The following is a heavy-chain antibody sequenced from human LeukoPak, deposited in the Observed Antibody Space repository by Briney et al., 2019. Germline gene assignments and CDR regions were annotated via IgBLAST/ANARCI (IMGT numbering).Heavy chain of an antibody. CDR2: IYTSGST. D-gene: IGHD6-6*01. CDR3: ARDGEQLGPLPLSHYYYGMDV. Sequence: SETLSLTCTVSGGSISSYYWCWIRQPAGKGLEWIGRIYTSGSTNYNPSLKSRVTMSVDTSKNQFSLKLSSVTAADMAVYYCARDGEQLGPLPLSHYYYGMDVWGQGTTVTVSS. V-gene: IGHV4-4*07. CDR1: GGSISSYY. J-gene: IGHJ6*02.